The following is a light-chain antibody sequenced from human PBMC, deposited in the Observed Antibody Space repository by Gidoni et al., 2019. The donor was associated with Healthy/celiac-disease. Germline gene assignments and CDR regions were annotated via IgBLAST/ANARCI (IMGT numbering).Light chain of an antibody. CDR3: QQSYSTPRIT. CDR2: DAS. CDR1: HSISSY. V-gene: IGKV1-39*01. J-gene: IGKJ3*01. Sequence: DLHITQSPSSLSASVGERVTITCRASHSISSYLNWYQQKPGKTPKLLIYDASSLQSGVPPRCSGSGCGTDFTIPISSMQPEDFATYYCQQSYSTPRITFXHXTKVDIK.